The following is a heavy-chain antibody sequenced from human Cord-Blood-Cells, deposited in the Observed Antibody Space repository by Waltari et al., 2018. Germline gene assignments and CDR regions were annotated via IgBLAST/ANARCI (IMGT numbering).Heavy chain of an antibody. CDR1: GYTFTGYY. D-gene: IGHD3-22*01. CDR2: INANRGGT. CDR3: ARGHYYEGFDY. V-gene: IGHV1-2*02. Sequence: QVQLVQSGAEVKKPGASVKVSCKASGYTFTGYYMPWVRQAPGQGPEWMGWINANRGGTNNAQKFQGRVTMARETSISTAYMELSRLRSDDTAVYYGARGHYYEGFDYWGQGTLVTVSS. J-gene: IGHJ4*02.